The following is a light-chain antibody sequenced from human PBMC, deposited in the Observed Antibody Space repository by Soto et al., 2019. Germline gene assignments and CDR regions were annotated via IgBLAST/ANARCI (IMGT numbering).Light chain of an antibody. CDR2: GAS. V-gene: IGKV3-15*01. J-gene: IGKJ5*01. CDR1: QSVSIN. CDR3: QQRHMWPIT. Sequence: EIVMTQSPATLSVSPGERATLSCRASQSVSINLAWFQQKPGQAPRLLIYGASTRATGIPARFSGSGSGTEFTLTISSLEPEDSAVYYCQQRHMWPITFGQGTRLEIK.